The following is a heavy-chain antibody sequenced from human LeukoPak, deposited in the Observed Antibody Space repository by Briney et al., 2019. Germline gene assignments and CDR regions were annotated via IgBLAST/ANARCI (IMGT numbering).Heavy chain of an antibody. J-gene: IGHJ4*02. CDR1: EGTFTSYA. Sequence: SVKVSCKASEGTFTSYAISWVRQAPGQGLEWMGTIIPIFVTPNYAQTSKARVPTTTNESTSTAYRELSSLRSEDTAVYYCASSPDYYGSGSYYSSWGQGTLVTVSS. CDR2: IIPIFVTP. V-gene: IGHV1-69*05. CDR3: ASSPDYYGSGSYYSS. D-gene: IGHD3-10*01.